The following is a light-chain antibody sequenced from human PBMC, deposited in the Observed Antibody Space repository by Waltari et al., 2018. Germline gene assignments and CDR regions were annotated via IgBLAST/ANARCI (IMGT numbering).Light chain of an antibody. CDR3: MQTLQTPFT. CDR1: QSLLHNNGDNY. J-gene: IGKJ4*01. CDR2: LTS. V-gene: IGKV2-28*01. Sequence: DIVMTQSPLSLPVTPGEPASISCRSTQSLLHNNGDNYLDWYVQRPGQSPQRLIYLTSKRASGVPDRLSGSGSGTDFTLKISRVEAEDVGVYYCMQTLQTPFTFGGGTKVEIK.